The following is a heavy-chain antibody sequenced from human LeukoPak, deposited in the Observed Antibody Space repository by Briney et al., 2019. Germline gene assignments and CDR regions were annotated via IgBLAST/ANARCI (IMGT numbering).Heavy chain of an antibody. CDR3: ARGRGYCSGGSCYSALDYYYYYGMDV. CDR2: INHSGST. CDR1: GGSFSGYY. D-gene: IGHD2-15*01. V-gene: IGHV4-34*01. J-gene: IGHJ6*01. Sequence: PSETLCLTCAVYGGSFSGYYWSWIRQPPGKGLEWIGEINHSGSTNYNPSLKSRVTISVDTSKNQFSLKLSSVTAADTAVYYCARGRGYCSGGSCYSALDYYYYYGMDVWAEGTTVTVSS.